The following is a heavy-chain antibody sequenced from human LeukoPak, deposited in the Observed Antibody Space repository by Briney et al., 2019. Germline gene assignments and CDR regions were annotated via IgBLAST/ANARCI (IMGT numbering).Heavy chain of an antibody. CDR3: AKEPREYCSSTSCPNWFDL. CDR2: ISASGGTT. J-gene: IGHJ5*02. CDR1: GFTFSSYA. V-gene: IGHV3-23*01. Sequence: GRSLRLSCAASGFTFSSYAMHWVRQAPGKGLEWVSAISASGGTTYYADSVKGRFTISRDNSENTLFLQMNSLRAEDMAVYYCAKEPREYCSSTSCPNWFDLWGQGTLVTVSS. D-gene: IGHD2-2*01.